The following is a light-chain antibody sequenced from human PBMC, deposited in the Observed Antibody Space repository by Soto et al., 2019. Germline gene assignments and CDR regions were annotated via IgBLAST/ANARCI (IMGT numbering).Light chain of an antibody. CDR3: QQYYNTPFT. CDR1: QSVLYSSNNKNY. J-gene: IGKJ3*01. CDR2: WAS. V-gene: IGKV4-1*01. Sequence: DIVMTQSPDSLAVSLGERATINCMSSQSVLYSSNNKNYLAWFQQKAGQPPKLLIYWASTRESGVPDRFSGSGSGTHFTLTISSLQAEDVAVYYCQQYYNTPFTLGPGTKVDIK.